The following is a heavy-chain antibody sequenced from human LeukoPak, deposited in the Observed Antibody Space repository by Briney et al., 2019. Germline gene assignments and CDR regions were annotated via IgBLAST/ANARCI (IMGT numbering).Heavy chain of an antibody. V-gene: IGHV3-33*01. D-gene: IGHD3-10*01. CDR2: IWYDGSNK. CDR1: GFTFSSYG. J-gene: IGHJ6*02. Sequence: PGGSLRLSCAASGFTFSSYGMHWVRQAPGKGLEWVAVIWYDGSNKYYADSVKGRFTISRDNSKNTLYLQMNSLRAEDTAVYYCARDPSHGSGSYYNEYYYGMDVWGQGTTVTVSS. CDR3: ARDPSHGSGSYYNEYYYGMDV.